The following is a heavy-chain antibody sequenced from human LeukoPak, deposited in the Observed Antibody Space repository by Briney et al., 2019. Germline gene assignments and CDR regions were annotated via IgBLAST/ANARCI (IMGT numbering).Heavy chain of an antibody. Sequence: AGSLRLSCAASGFTFSSYTMNWVRQAPGKGLEWVSFISSSSYIYYAESVKGRFTITRDNAKNSLYLQMNSLRAEDTAVYYCATYPTGRFDPWGQGTLVTVSS. D-gene: IGHD2-8*02. CDR3: ATYPTGRFDP. CDR1: GFTFSSYT. V-gene: IGHV3-21*01. J-gene: IGHJ5*02. CDR2: ISSSSYI.